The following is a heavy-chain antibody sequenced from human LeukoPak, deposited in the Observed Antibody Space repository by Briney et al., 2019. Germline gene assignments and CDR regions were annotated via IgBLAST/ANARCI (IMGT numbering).Heavy chain of an antibody. CDR3: ARGVVTGFYYFDY. Sequence: GASVKVSCKASGYTFTGYYMHWVRQAPGQGLEWMGWINPNSGGTNYAQKFQGRVTMTRDTSISAAYMELSRLRSDDTAVYYCARGVVTGFYYFDYWGQGTLVTVSS. D-gene: IGHD5-18*01. V-gene: IGHV1-2*02. CDR2: INPNSGGT. J-gene: IGHJ4*02. CDR1: GYTFTGYY.